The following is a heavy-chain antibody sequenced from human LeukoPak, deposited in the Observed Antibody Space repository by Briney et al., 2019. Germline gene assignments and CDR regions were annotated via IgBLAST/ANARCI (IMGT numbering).Heavy chain of an antibody. CDR3: AKATPSNYGDYLRRYFDY. D-gene: IGHD4-17*01. CDR1: GFTFDDYA. Sequence: PGGSLRLSCAASGFTFDDYAMHWVRQAPGKGLEWVSGISWNSGSIGYADSVKGRFTISRDNAKNSLYLQMNSLRAEDTALYYCAKATPSNYGDYLRRYFDYWGQGTLVTVSS. CDR2: ISWNSGSI. J-gene: IGHJ4*02. V-gene: IGHV3-9*01.